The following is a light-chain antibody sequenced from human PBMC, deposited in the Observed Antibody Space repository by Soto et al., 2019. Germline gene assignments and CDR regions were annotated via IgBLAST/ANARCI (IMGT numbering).Light chain of an antibody. Sequence: QSVLTQPPSASGTPGQTVTISCSGRFSNIGSNFIYWYRQLPGTAPKLLIYRNNERPSGVPDRFSASKSGTSASLAISGLRSEDEADYHCAAWDDSLSGVVFGGGTKVTVL. CDR2: RNN. J-gene: IGLJ3*02. CDR1: FSNIGSNF. CDR3: AAWDDSLSGVV. V-gene: IGLV1-47*01.